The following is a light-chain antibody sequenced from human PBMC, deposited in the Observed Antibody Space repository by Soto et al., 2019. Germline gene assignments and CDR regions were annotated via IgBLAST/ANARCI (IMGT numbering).Light chain of an antibody. J-gene: IGLJ2*01. Sequence: QSALTQPASVSGSPGQSITISCTGTSSDVGSYNLVSWYQQHPGKAPKLTIYEGSKRPSGVSNRFSGSKSGNTASLTICGLQAEDEADYYCCSYAGSSTVVFGGGTPLTVL. CDR3: CSYAGSSTVV. CDR2: EGS. CDR1: SSDVGSYNL. V-gene: IGLV2-23*01.